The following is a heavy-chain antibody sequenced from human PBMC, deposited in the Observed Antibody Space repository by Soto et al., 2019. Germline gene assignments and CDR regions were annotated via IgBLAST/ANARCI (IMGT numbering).Heavy chain of an antibody. D-gene: IGHD1-26*01. CDR1: GGSISSYY. CDR3: ARRWGAAFDY. V-gene: IGHV4-59*08. CDR2: IYYSGST. J-gene: IGHJ4*02. Sequence: QVQLQESGPGLVKPSETLSLTCTVSGGSISSYYWSWIRQPPGKGLEWIGYIYYSGSTNYNPSLRSRVTISVDTSNNQFSLTLSSVTAADTAVYYCARRWGAAFDYWGQGTLVTVSS.